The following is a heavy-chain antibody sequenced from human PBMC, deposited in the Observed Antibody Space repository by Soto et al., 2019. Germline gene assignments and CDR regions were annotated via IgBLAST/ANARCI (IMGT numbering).Heavy chain of an antibody. CDR2: IYYSGST. D-gene: IGHD2-8*02. CDR3: SRLPTTGTNPHFDY. V-gene: IGHV4-39*01. Sequence: SETLSLTCTVSGGSISSSSYYWGWIRQPPGKGLEWIGSIYYSGSTYYNPSLKSRVTISVDTSKNQFSLKLSSVTAADTAVYFCSRLPTTGTNPHFDYWGQGTLVTVPQ. CDR1: GGSISSSSYY. J-gene: IGHJ4*02.